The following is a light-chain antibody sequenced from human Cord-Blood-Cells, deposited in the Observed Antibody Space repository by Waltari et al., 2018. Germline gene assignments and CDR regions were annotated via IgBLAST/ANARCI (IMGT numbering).Light chain of an antibody. CDR3: GADHGSGSNFVWV. CDR2: VGTGGIVG. V-gene: IGLV9-49*01. Sequence: QPVLTQPPSASASLRAPDTLTRTMSSGYSNYKVDWYQQRPGQGPRFVMRVGTGGIVGAKGDGIPDRFSVLGSGLNRYLTIKNIQEEDESDYHCGADHGSGSNFVWVFGGGTKLTVL. CDR1: SGYSNYK. J-gene: IGLJ3*02.